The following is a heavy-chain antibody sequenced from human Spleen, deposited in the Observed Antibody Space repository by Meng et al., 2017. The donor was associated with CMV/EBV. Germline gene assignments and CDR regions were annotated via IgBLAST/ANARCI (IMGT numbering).Heavy chain of an antibody. CDR1: GFTFSSYS. D-gene: IGHD3-22*01. CDR2: ISSSSSTI. CDR3: ARDVRGSSGYYYVSYYGMDV. V-gene: IGHV3-48*04. Sequence: GGSLRLSCAASGFTFSSYSMNWVRQAPGKGLEWVSYISSSSSTIYYADSVKGRFTISRDNAKNSLYLQMNSLRAEDTAVYYCARDVRGSSGYYYVSYYGMDVWGQGTTVTVSS. J-gene: IGHJ6*02.